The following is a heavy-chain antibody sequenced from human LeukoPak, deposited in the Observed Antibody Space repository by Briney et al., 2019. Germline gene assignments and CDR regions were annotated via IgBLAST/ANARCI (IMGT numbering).Heavy chain of an antibody. V-gene: IGHV6-1*01. CDR1: GDSASSNSAA. J-gene: IGHJ6*02. Sequence: SQTLSLTCAISGDSASSNSAAWNWIRQSPSRGLEWLVRTYYRSKWYSDYAVSVKSRITVNPDTSKNQFSLQLNSVTPEDTAVYFCARGNSLKRENCYYYAMDVWGQGTTVTVSS. CDR3: ARGNSLKRENCYYYAMDV. D-gene: IGHD2/OR15-2a*01. CDR2: TYYRSKWYS.